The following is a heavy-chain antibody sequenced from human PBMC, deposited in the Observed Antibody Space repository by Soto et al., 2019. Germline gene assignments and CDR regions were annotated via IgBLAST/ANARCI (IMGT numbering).Heavy chain of an antibody. D-gene: IGHD3-10*01. Sequence: GGSLRLSCAASGFTFSSYWMHWVRQAPGKGLVWVSRINSDGSSTSYADFVKGRFTISRDNAKNTLYLQMNSLRAEDTAVYYCARDFYGSGTSGYYYYGMDVWGQGTTVTVSS. CDR1: GFTFSSYW. CDR3: ARDFYGSGTSGYYYYGMDV. CDR2: INSDGSST. V-gene: IGHV3-74*01. J-gene: IGHJ6*02.